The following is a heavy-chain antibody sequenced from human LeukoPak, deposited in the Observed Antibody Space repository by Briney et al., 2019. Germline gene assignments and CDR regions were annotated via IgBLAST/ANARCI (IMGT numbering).Heavy chain of an antibody. CDR1: GFTVSSNY. CDR2: IYSGGST. D-gene: IGHD4-17*01. Sequence: GGSLRLSCAASGFTVSSNYMAWVHQAPGKGLEWVSIIYSGGSTYYTDSVKGRFTISRDNSKNTLYLQMNSLRAEDTAVYYCARDTVTTFRFRDYYYYGMDVWGQGTTVTVSS. V-gene: IGHV3-53*01. J-gene: IGHJ6*02. CDR3: ARDTVTTFRFRDYYYYGMDV.